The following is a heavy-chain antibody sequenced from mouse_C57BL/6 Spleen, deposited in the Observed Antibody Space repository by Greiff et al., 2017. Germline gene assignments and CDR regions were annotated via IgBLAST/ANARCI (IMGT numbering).Heavy chain of an antibody. CDR2: IDPETGGT. Sequence: VQLQQSGAELVRPGASVTLSCKASGYTFTDYEMHWVKQTPVHGLEWIGAIDPETGGTAYNQKFKGKAILTADKSSSTAYMELRSLTSEDSAVYYCTREREYEGYFDYWGQGTTLTVSS. CDR1: GYTFTDYE. J-gene: IGHJ2*01. V-gene: IGHV1-15*01. D-gene: IGHD2-14*01. CDR3: TREREYEGYFDY.